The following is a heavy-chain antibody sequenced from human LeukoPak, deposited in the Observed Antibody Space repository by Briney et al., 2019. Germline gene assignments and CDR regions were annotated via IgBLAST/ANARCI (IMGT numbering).Heavy chain of an antibody. J-gene: IGHJ4*02. V-gene: IGHV3-23*01. Sequence: GGSLRLSCAASGFTFSNAWMSWVRQAPGKGLEWVSAISGSGGSTYYADSVKGRFTISRDNSKNTLYLQMNSLRAEDTAVYYCAKDAFKPSMISDYWGQGTLVTVSS. CDR1: GFTFSNAW. CDR2: ISGSGGST. D-gene: IGHD3-22*01. CDR3: AKDAFKPSMISDY.